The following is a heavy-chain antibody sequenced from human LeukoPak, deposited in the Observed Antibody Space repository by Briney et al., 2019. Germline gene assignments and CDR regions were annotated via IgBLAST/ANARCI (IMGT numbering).Heavy chain of an antibody. Sequence: KPSETLSLTCTVSGGSISSSSYYWGWIRQPPGKGLEWIGSIYYSGGTYYNPSLKSRVTISVDTSKNQFSLKLSSVTAADTAVYYCARQTWIQLWLNWGQGTLVTVSS. D-gene: IGHD5-18*01. CDR1: GGSISSSSYY. CDR2: IYYSGGT. J-gene: IGHJ4*02. CDR3: ARQTWIQLWLN. V-gene: IGHV4-39*01.